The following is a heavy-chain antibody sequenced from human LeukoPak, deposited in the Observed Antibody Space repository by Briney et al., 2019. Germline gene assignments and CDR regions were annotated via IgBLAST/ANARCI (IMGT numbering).Heavy chain of an antibody. V-gene: IGHV1-69*04. J-gene: IGHJ4*02. CDR2: IIPILGIA. Sequence: SVKVSCKASGGTFSSYAISWVRQAPGQGLEWMGRIIPILGIANYAQKFQGRVTITADKSTSTAYMELSSLRSEDTAVYYCARRVYYDSSGYAHFDYWGQGTLVTVSS. CDR1: GGTFSSYA. CDR3: ARRVYYDSSGYAHFDY. D-gene: IGHD3-22*01.